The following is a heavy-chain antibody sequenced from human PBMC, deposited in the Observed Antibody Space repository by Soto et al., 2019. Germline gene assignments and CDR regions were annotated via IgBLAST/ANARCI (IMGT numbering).Heavy chain of an antibody. CDR1: GFTFSSYA. D-gene: IGHD3-10*01. Sequence: EVQLLESGGGLVQPGGSLRLSFAASGFTFSSYAMRWVRQAPGKGLEWVSAISGSGGSTYYADSVKGRFTISRDNSNNTLYPQMHSLRAGDTAVYYCAKRGTGSYYDYWCQGPLVTVSS. J-gene: IGHJ4*02. CDR2: ISGSGGST. CDR3: AKRGTGSYYDY. V-gene: IGHV3-23*01.